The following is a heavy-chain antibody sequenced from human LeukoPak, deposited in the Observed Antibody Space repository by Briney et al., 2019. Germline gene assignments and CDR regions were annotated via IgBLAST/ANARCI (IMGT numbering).Heavy chain of an antibody. J-gene: IGHJ3*02. CDR3: ARDRHPPYYYGSGSYSFHAFDI. Sequence: SETLSLTCSISGGSISSFYWSWIRQPPGKGLEWIGYIYSSGYSNYNPSLKSRVTISVDTSKNQFSLKLSSVTAADTAVYYCARDRHPPYYYGSGSYSFHAFDIWGQGTMVTVSS. CDR2: IYSSGYS. CDR1: GGSISSFY. V-gene: IGHV4-4*08. D-gene: IGHD3-10*01.